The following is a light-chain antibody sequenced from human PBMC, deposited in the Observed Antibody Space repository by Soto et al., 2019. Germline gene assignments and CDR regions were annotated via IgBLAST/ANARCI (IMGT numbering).Light chain of an antibody. V-gene: IGLV7-46*01. CDR1: TGAVTSGHY. J-gene: IGLJ3*02. CDR2: DTS. Sequence: HAVVTQEPSLTVSPGGAVTLTCGSSTGAVTSGHYPYWFQQKPGQAPRTLIYDTSNKHSWTPARFSGSLLGGKAALTLSGAQPEDEADYYCLLSYSAAYWVFGGGTKLTVL. CDR3: LLSYSAAYWV.